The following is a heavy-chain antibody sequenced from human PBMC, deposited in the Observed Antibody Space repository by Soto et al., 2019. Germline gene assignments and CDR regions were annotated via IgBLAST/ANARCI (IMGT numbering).Heavy chain of an antibody. D-gene: IGHD3-22*01. Sequence: SVKVSCKASGGTFSSYTISWVRQAPGQGLEWMGRIIPILGIANYAQKFQGRVTITADKSTSTAYMELSSLRSEDTAVYYCARDTPCDSIGHDYFYYGMYVWGQ. J-gene: IGHJ6*02. V-gene: IGHV1-69*04. CDR1: GGTFSSYT. CDR3: ARDTPCDSIGHDYFYYGMYV. CDR2: IIPILGIA.